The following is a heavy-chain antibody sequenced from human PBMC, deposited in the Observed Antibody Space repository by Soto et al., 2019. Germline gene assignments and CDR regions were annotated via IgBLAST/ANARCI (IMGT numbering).Heavy chain of an antibody. CDR3: AKGGPVVPAARAFDY. Sequence: GSLRLSCAASGLTFSSYAMSWVRQAPGKGLEWVSAISGSGGSTYYADSVKGRFTISRDNSKNTLYLQMNSLRAEDTAVYYCAKGGPVVPAARAFDYWGQGTLVTVSS. D-gene: IGHD2-2*01. V-gene: IGHV3-23*01. J-gene: IGHJ4*02. CDR1: GLTFSSYA. CDR2: ISGSGGST.